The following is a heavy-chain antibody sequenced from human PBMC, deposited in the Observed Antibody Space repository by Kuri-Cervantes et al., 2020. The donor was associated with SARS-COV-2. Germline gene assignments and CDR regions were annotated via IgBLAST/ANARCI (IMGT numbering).Heavy chain of an antibody. CDR3: ARGIAVAGARYFDY. CDR2: LYTSGST. V-gene: IGHV4-61*02. Sequence: LRLSCTVSGGSISSGSYYWTWIRQPAGKGLEWIGRLYTSGSTNYNPSLKSRVTISADTSKNQFSLNLSSVTAADTAVYYCARGIAVAGARYFDYWGQGTLVTVSS. CDR1: GGSISSGSYY. D-gene: IGHD6-19*01. J-gene: IGHJ4*02.